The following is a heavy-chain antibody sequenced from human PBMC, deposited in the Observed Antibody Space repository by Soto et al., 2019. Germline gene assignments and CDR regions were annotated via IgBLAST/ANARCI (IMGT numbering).Heavy chain of an antibody. J-gene: IGHJ3*02. V-gene: IGHV3-30*03. CDR3: ARDRRLYYSDAFDI. Sequence: QVQLVESGGGGVQPGRSLRLSCAASGFTFSIYGMHWVRHAQGKGLEWVAMISFDGSEKYYTDSVKGRFHIARDSSKNTMYLQMDSRRVEDTAVYYCARDRRLYYSDAFDIWGQGTTVTVSS. CDR1: GFTFSIYG. CDR2: ISFDGSEK. D-gene: IGHD1-26*01.